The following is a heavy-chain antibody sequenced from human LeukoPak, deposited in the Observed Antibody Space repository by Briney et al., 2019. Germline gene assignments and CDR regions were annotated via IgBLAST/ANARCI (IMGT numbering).Heavy chain of an antibody. D-gene: IGHD6-13*01. Sequence: SETLSLTCAVYGGSFSGYYWSWIRQPPGKGLEWIGEINHSGSTNYNPSLKSRVTISVDTSKNQFSLKPSSVTAADTAVYNCARGYSSSWYSFDYWGQGTLVTVSS. CDR2: INHSGST. V-gene: IGHV4-34*01. CDR1: GGSFSGYY. J-gene: IGHJ4*02. CDR3: ARGYSSSWYSFDY.